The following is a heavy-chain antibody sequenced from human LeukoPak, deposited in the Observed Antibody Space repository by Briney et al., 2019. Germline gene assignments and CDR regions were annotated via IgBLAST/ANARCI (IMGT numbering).Heavy chain of an antibody. CDR3: ARARYNYQCDY. D-gene: IGHD5-24*01. J-gene: IGHJ4*02. V-gene: IGHV4-39*07. CDR2: IYYSGST. CDR1: GGSISSSSYY. Sequence: SETLSLTCTVSGGSISSSSYYWGWIRQPPGKGLEWIGSIYYSGSTYYNPSLKSRVTISVDTSKNQFSLRLSSVTAADTAVYYCARARYNYQCDYWGQGTLVTVSS.